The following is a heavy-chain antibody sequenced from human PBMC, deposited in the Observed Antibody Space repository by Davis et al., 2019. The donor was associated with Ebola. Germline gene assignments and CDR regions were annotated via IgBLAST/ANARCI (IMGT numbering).Heavy chain of an antibody. CDR1: GGSISGFY. V-gene: IGHV4-59*04. CDR2: IYHSGST. Sequence: SETLSLTCTVSGGSISGFYWGWIRQPPGKGLEWIGIIYHSGSTYYNPSLKSRVTISVDTSKNQFSLKLTSVTAADTAVYYCSRADIVATIFDYWGQGALVTVSS. J-gene: IGHJ4*02. CDR3: SRADIVATIFDY. D-gene: IGHD5-12*01.